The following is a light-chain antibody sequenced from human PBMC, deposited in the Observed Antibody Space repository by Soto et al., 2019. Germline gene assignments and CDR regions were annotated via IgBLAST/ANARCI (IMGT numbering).Light chain of an antibody. J-gene: IGLJ2*01. CDR3: SSYTASSSVL. CDR2: EVS. Sequence: QSALTQPASVSGSPGQSITISCTGTSSDVGGYNYVSWYQQHPGKVPKLMIYEVSYRPSGVSNRFSGSKSGNTASLTISGLQAEDEANYFCSSYTASSSVLFGGGTKLTVL. V-gene: IGLV2-14*01. CDR1: SSDVGGYNY.